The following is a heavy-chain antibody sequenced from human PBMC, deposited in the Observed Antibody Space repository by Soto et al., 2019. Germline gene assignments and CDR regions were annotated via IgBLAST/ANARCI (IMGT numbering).Heavy chain of an antibody. CDR2: IYYSGST. CDR1: GGSISSYY. D-gene: IGHD6-19*01. J-gene: IGHJ4*02. CDR3: ARGYYSSGWDYSDY. Sequence: PSETLSLTCTVSGGSISSYYWSWIRQPPGKGLEWIGYIYYSGSTNYNPSLKSRVTISVDTSKNQFSLKLSSVTAADTAVYYCARGYYSSGWDYSDYWGQGTLVTVSS. V-gene: IGHV4-59*01.